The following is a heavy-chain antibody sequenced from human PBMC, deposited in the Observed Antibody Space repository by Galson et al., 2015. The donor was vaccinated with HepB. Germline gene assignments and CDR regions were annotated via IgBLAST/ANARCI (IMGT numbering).Heavy chain of an antibody. J-gene: IGHJ5*02. CDR1: GFTFSGSA. V-gene: IGHV3-73*01. CDR2: IRSKANSYAT. Sequence: SLRLSCAASGFTFSGSAMQWVRQASVKGLEWVGRIRSKANSYATAYAASVKGRFTISRDDSKNTAYLQMNSLKTEDTAVYYCTRLESSGWYNWFDPGAQRTLVPVSS. D-gene: IGHD6-19*01. CDR3: TRLESSGWYNWFDP.